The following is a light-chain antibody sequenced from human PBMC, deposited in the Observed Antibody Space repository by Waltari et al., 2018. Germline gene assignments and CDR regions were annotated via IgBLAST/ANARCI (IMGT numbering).Light chain of an antibody. CDR1: QRVSSN. V-gene: IGKV3-15*01. Sequence: EIVMTQSPATLSVSPGERATLSCRASQRVSSNLAWYQQKPGQAPRLFIYGASTRATGIPARFSGSGSGTEFTRTISSLQSEDFAVYYCQQYNNWPPLAFGGGTKVEIK. CDR2: GAS. CDR3: QQYNNWPPLA. J-gene: IGKJ4*02.